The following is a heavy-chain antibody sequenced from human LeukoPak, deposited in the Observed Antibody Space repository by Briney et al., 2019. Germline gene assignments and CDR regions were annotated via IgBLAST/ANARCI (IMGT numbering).Heavy chain of an antibody. V-gene: IGHV3-74*01. CDR2: IKSDGSRT. J-gene: IGHJ4*02. D-gene: IGHD2-15*01. Sequence: GGSLRLSCAASGFTFSNYWMHWVRQAPGRGLVWVSRIKSDGSRTDYADSVKGRFTISRDNAKNTLYLQMNSLRAEDTAVYYCARELPFDYWGQGTLVTVSS. CDR1: GFTFSNYW. CDR3: ARELPFDY.